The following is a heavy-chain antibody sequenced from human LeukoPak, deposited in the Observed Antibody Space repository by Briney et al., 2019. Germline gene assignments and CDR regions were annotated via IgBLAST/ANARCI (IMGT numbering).Heavy chain of an antibody. CDR2: IKEDGSEK. CDR1: GFTFTGYW. CDR3: ARRETLDY. V-gene: IGHV3-7*01. J-gene: IGHJ4*02. Sequence: GGSLRLSCAASGFTFTGYWMTWVRQAPGKRLEWVANIKEDGSEKYYVDSVKGRFTISRDSARNSLYLQMNSLRAEDTAVYYCARRETLDYWGQGTLVTVSS.